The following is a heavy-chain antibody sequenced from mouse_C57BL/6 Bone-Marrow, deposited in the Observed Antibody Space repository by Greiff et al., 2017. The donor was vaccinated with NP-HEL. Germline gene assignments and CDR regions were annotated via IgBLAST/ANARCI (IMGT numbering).Heavy chain of an antibody. D-gene: IGHD1-1*01. V-gene: IGHV1-69*01. CDR3: AREGAFYYGSSWFAY. CDR1: AYTFTSYW. J-gene: IGHJ3*01. Sequence: VKLQQPGAELLLPGASVKLSAKPSAYTFTSYWIPGWRRRPGQGLEGMGEIDPSDSYTNYNQKFKGKSTLTVDKSSSTAYMQLSSLTSEDAAVYYCAREGAFYYGSSWFAYWGQGTLVTVSA. CDR2: IDPSDSYT.